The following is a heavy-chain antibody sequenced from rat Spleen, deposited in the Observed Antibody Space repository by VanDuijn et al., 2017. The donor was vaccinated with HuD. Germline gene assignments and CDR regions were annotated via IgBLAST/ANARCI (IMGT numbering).Heavy chain of an antibody. Sequence: EVQLVESGGGLVQPGRSLKLSCVASGFTFNNYWMSWIRQAPGKGLEWVATISYDGSSTYYRDSVKGRFTISRDNAKSTLYLQMDSLRSEDTATYYCARGMMVLMGAWGQGASVTVSS. J-gene: IGHJ4*01. V-gene: IGHV5-31*01. CDR1: GFTFNNYW. CDR3: ARGMMVLMGA. CDR2: ISYDGSST. D-gene: IGHD1-12*02.